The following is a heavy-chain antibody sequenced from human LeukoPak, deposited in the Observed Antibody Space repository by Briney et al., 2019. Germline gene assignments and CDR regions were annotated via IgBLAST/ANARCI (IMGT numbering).Heavy chain of an antibody. CDR3: ARGAPILGATTSWFDP. CDR2: ISRDGGST. CDR1: GFTFSSFS. Sequence: GGSLRLSCAASGFTFSSFSMHWVRQAPGKRLEYVSSISRDGGSTYYAGSVEGRFAISRDNSKNTLYLQMGGLRTEDMAMYYCARGAPILGATTSWFDPWGQGTLVTVSS. D-gene: IGHD1-26*01. V-gene: IGHV3-64*02. J-gene: IGHJ5*02.